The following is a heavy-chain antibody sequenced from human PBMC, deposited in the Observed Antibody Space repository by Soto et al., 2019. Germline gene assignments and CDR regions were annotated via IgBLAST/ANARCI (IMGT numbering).Heavy chain of an antibody. CDR2: ISYDGSNK. J-gene: IGHJ6*02. CDR1: GFTFSSYG. D-gene: IGHD3-9*01. Sequence: GGSLRLSCAASGFTFSSYGMHWVRQAPGKGLEWVAVISYDGSNKYYADSVKGRFTISRDNSKNTLYLQMNSLRAEDTAVYYCAKDRVAQILTGWYYYYGMDVWGQGTTVTVSS. V-gene: IGHV3-30*18. CDR3: AKDRVAQILTGWYYYYGMDV.